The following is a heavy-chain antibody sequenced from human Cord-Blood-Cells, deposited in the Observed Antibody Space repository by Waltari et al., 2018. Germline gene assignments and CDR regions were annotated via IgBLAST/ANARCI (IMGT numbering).Heavy chain of an antibody. D-gene: IGHD2-8*01. Sequence: QITLKESGPTLVKPTQPLTLTCTFSGFSLSTSGVGVGWLRLPLGTALEWLALIYWNDDKRYSPSLKSRLTITKDTSKNQVVLTMTNMDPVDTATYYCAHSIPSSRMVYAIDWFDPWGQGTLVTVSS. CDR2: IYWNDDK. J-gene: IGHJ5*02. CDR1: GFSLSTSGVG. CDR3: AHSIPSSRMVYAIDWFDP. V-gene: IGHV2-5*01.